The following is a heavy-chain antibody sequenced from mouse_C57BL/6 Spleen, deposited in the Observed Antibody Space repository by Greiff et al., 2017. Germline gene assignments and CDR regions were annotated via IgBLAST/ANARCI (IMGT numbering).Heavy chain of an antibody. CDR3: ARWPLDYYGSSSWFAY. J-gene: IGHJ3*01. CDR2: IDPSDSYT. CDR1: GYTFTSYW. D-gene: IGHD1-1*01. Sequence: QVQLQQPGAELVKPGASVKLSCKASGYTFTSYWMQWVKQRPGQGLEWIGEIDPSDSYTNYNQKFKGKATLTVDTSSSTAYMQLSSLTSEDSAVYYCARWPLDYYGSSSWFAYWAKGLWSLSLQ. V-gene: IGHV1-50*01.